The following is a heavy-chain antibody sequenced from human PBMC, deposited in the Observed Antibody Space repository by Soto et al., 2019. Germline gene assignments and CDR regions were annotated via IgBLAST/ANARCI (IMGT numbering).Heavy chain of an antibody. CDR1: GDSFSNYW. CDR3: ARTDYSYGYYYYYGMDV. CDR2: IYPGDSDT. V-gene: IGHV5-51*01. D-gene: IGHD5-18*01. Sequence: GESLKISCKGSGDSFSNYWIAWVRQMPGKGLEWMGIIYPGDSDTRYSPSFQGQVTISADTSTNTVYLQWSSLKASDTAMYYCARTDYSYGYYYYYGMDVWGQGTTVTVSS. J-gene: IGHJ6*02.